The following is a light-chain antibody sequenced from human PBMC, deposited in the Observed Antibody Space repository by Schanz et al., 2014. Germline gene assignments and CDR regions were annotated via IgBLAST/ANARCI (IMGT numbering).Light chain of an antibody. CDR2: EAS. Sequence: EIVLTQSPATLSLSPWERATLSCRASQSVINNLAWYQQKPGQAPRLLIYEASKRATGIPARFSGSGSGTDFTLTISSLEPEDFAVYYCQQRRTFGPGTKVDIK. J-gene: IGKJ3*01. CDR3: QQRRT. V-gene: IGKV3-11*01. CDR1: QSVINN.